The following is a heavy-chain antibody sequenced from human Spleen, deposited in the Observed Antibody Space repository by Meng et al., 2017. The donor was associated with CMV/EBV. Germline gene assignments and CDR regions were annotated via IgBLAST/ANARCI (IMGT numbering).Heavy chain of an antibody. V-gene: IGHV3-21*01. D-gene: IGHD2-2*01. CDR3: ARDQYCSSTSCYHYYYYGMDV. Sequence: GESLKISCAASGFTFSSYSMNWVRQAPGKGLEWVSSISSSSSYIYYADSVKGRFTISRDNAKNSLYLQMNSLRAEDTAVYYCARDQYCSSTSCYHYYYYGMDVWGQGTTVTVSS. CDR2: ISSSSSYI. J-gene: IGHJ6*02. CDR1: GFTFSSYS.